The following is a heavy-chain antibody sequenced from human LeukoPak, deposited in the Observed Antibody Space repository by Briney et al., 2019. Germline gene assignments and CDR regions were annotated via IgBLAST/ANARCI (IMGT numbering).Heavy chain of an antibody. J-gene: IGHJ6*03. Sequence: NASETLSLTYTVSGGSISSYYWGWIRQPPGTGLEWIGYIYTSGSTNYNPSLKSRVTISVDTSKNQFSLKLSSVTAADTAVYYCARRRSSPPGYYYYYMDVWGKGTTVTVSS. CDR2: IYTSGST. CDR1: GGSISSYY. D-gene: IGHD6-13*01. CDR3: ARRRSSPPGYYYYYMDV. V-gene: IGHV4-4*09.